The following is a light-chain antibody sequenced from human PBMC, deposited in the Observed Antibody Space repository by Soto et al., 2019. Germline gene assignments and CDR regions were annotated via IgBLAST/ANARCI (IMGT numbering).Light chain of an antibody. CDR3: SSFTSSNTLV. Sequence: QSALTQPASVSGSLGQSITISCPGTSSDVGGYIYVSWHQQHPGTAPKLMIYDVSNRPSGVSNRFSGSKSGNTASLTISGLQAEDEADYYCSSFTSSNTLVFGGGTKLTVL. V-gene: IGLV2-14*01. CDR2: DVS. J-gene: IGLJ2*01. CDR1: SSDVGGYIY.